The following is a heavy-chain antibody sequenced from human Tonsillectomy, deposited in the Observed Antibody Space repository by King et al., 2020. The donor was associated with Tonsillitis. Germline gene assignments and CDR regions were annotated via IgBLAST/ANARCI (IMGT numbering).Heavy chain of an antibody. Sequence: QLVQSGGGLVQPGGSLRLSCAASRITFSTSWMSWVRQAPGKGLEWVATIKQDGSRKYYVDSVKGRFTVSRDNAKSSLYLQMNSLRAEDTAVYYCARESCSRTSCYYFDQWGRGTLVTVSS. CDR3: ARESCSRTSCYYFDQ. D-gene: IGHD2-2*01. CDR2: IKQDGSRK. V-gene: IGHV3-7*01. J-gene: IGHJ4*02. CDR1: RITFSTSW.